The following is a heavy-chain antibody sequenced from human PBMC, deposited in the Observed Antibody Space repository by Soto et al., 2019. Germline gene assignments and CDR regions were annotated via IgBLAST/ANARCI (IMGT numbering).Heavy chain of an antibody. Sequence: QQQLQESGSGLVKPSQTLSLTCAVSGGSISSGGYSWRWIRQPPGKGLEWIGDINYSGSTYYNPSLKSRATISIDRSKNRFSLELTSVTAADTAVYYCARESGAGATNWFDPWGQGTLVTVSS. D-gene: IGHD1-26*01. V-gene: IGHV4-30-2*01. CDR1: GGSISSGGYS. J-gene: IGHJ5*02. CDR3: ARESGAGATNWFDP. CDR2: INYSGST.